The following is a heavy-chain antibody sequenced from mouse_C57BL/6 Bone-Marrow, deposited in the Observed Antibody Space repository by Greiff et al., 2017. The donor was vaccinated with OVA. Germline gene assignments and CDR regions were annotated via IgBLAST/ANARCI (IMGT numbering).Heavy chain of an antibody. CDR2: ISGGGGNT. D-gene: IGHD1-1*01. J-gene: IGHJ2*01. Sequence: EVKLVESGGGLVKPGGSLKLSCAASGFTFSSYTMSWVRQTPEKRLEWVATISGGGGNTYYPDSVKGRFTISRDNAKNTLYLQMSSLRSEDTALYYCARQSSSYVFDYWGQGTTLTVSS. CDR3: ARQSSSYVFDY. CDR1: GFTFSSYT. V-gene: IGHV5-9*01.